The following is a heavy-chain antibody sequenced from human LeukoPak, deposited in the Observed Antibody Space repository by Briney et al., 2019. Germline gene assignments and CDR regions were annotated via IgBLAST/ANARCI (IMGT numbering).Heavy chain of an antibody. V-gene: IGHV3-30*18. CDR3: AKARQRYCSGGSCYFDY. D-gene: IGHD2-15*01. J-gene: IGHJ4*02. Sequence: GGSLRLSCAASGFTFSSYGMHWVRQAPSKGLEWVAVISYDGSNKYYADSVKGRFTISRDNSKNTLYLQMNSLRAEDTAVYYCAKARQRYCSGGSCYFDYWGQGTLVTVSS. CDR2: ISYDGSNK. CDR1: GFTFSSYG.